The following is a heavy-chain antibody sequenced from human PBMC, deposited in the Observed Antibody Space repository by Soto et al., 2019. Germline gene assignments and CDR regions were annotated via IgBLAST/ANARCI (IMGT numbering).Heavy chain of an antibody. V-gene: IGHV3-23*01. Sequence: GGSLRLSCAASGFSFSSYPMSWVRQAPGKGLEWVAAISGAGVSTYYADSVRGRFTISRENSKNTLYLQMSSLRAEDTALYYCAKDHLTSGGTFWFDPWGQGTLVTVSS. CDR3: AKDHLTSGGTFWFDP. CDR1: GFSFSSYP. D-gene: IGHD6-13*01. CDR2: ISGAGVST. J-gene: IGHJ5*02.